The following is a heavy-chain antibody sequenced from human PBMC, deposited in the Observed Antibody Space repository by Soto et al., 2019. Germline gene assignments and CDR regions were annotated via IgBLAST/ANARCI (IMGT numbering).Heavy chain of an antibody. CDR1: GFTFSSYA. V-gene: IGHV3-23*01. CDR3: AKSLVDDYGDYGGWFDY. Sequence: GGSLRLSCAASGFTFSSYAMSWVRQAPGKGLEWVSAISGSGGSTYYADSVKGRFTISRDNSKNTLYLQMNSLRAEDTAVYYCAKSLVDDYGDYGGWFDYWGQGTLVTVSS. J-gene: IGHJ4*02. D-gene: IGHD4-17*01. CDR2: ISGSGGST.